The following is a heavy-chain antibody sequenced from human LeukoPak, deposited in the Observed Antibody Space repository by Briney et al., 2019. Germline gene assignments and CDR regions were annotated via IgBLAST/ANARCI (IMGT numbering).Heavy chain of an antibody. CDR2: INHSGST. D-gene: IGHD5-12*01. V-gene: IGHV4-34*01. Sequence: SETLSLTCAVYGGSFSVYYWSWIRQPPGKGLEGIGEINHSGSTNYNPSFKSRVTISVDTSKNQFSLKLSSVTAADTAVYYCARGRGYGNSYYFDYWGQGTLVTVSS. CDR1: GGSFSVYY. J-gene: IGHJ4*02. CDR3: ARGRGYGNSYYFDY.